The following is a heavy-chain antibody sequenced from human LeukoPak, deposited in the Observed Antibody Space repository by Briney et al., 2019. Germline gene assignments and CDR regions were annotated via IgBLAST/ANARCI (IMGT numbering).Heavy chain of an antibody. CDR3: ARHQGPRDGYNYGRAFDI. J-gene: IGHJ3*02. D-gene: IGHD5-24*01. CDR1: GGSISTYY. CDR2: IYYSGNT. Sequence: PSETLSLTCTVSGGSISTYYWSWIRQPPGKGLEWIGYIYYSGNTNYNPSLKSRITMSVDTSKNQFSLKLSSVTASDTAVYYCARHQGPRDGYNYGRAFDIWGQGTMVTVSS. V-gene: IGHV4-59*08.